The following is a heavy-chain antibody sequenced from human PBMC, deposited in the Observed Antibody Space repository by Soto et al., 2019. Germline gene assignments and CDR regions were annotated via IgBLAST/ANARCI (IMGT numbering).Heavy chain of an antibody. D-gene: IGHD4-4*01. Sequence: ASVKVSCKASGYTFTSYGISWVRQAPGQGLEWMGWISAYNGNTNYAQKLQGRVTMTTDTSTSTAYMELRSLRSDDTAVYYCAREGGPTYSTKGGYYYYMDVWGKGTTVTVSS. J-gene: IGHJ6*03. CDR3: AREGGPTYSTKGGYYYYMDV. CDR1: GYTFTSYG. V-gene: IGHV1-18*01. CDR2: ISAYNGNT.